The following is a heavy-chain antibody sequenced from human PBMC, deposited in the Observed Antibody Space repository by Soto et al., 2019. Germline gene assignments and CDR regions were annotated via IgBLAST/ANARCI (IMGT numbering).Heavy chain of an antibody. V-gene: IGHV3-48*02. CDR2: ISSESTTI. J-gene: IGHJ5*02. Sequence: GGSLRLSCAASGFTFRSYSMHWVRQAPGKGLEWLSYISSESTTIYYTDSVKGRFNISRDNAKNSLYLQMNSLRDEDTAVYYCARANYGGDAYPDPSESWGQGTLVTVSS. CDR1: GFTFRSYS. CDR3: ARANYGGDAYPDPSES. D-gene: IGHD4-17*01.